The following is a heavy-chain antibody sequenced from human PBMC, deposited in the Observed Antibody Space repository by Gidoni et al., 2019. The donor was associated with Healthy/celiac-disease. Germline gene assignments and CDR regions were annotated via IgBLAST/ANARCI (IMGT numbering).Heavy chain of an antibody. V-gene: IGHV3-23*01. CDR2: ISGSGGIT. CDR1: GFHFSSYA. Sequence: EVQLLESGGGLVQPGGSLRLSCAASGFHFSSYAMSWVRQAPGTGLEWFSAISGSGGITYYADSVKGRFTISRDNSKNTLYLQMNSLRAEDTAVYYCAKDPTVTTYYYYYGMDVWGQGTTVTVSS. J-gene: IGHJ6*02. CDR3: AKDPTVTTYYYYYGMDV. D-gene: IGHD4-4*01.